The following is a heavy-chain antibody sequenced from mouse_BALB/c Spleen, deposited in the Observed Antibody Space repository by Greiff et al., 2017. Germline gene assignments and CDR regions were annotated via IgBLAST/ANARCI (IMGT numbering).Heavy chain of an antibody. Sequence: VKLMESGAELAKPGASVKMSCKASGYTFTSYWMHWVKQRPGQGLEWIGYINPSTGYTEYNQKFKDKATLTADKSSSTAYMQLSSLTSEDSAVYYCTRRWAYYFDYWGQGTTLTVSS. CDR3: TRRWAYYFDY. CDR2: INPSTGYT. CDR1: GYTFTSYW. V-gene: IGHV1-7*01. D-gene: IGHD1-1*02. J-gene: IGHJ2*01.